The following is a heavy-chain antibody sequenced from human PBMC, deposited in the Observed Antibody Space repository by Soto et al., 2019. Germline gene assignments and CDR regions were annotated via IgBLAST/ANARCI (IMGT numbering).Heavy chain of an antibody. Sequence: DVQLVQSGGGLVQPGGSLRLSCVGSGFSFSDHYMDWVRQAPGKGLEWVARIRKETNGYSTQYAASVKGRFTISRDDSKNSVYIQVNRLNPDDTAVYYCARGGSYRPFEYWGQGTLVTVSS. V-gene: IGHV3-72*01. CDR3: ARGGSYRPFEY. J-gene: IGHJ4*02. CDR2: IRKETNGYST. CDR1: GFSFSDHY. D-gene: IGHD1-26*01.